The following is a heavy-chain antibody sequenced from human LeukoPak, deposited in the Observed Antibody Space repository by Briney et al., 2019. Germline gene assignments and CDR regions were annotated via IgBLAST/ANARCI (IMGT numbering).Heavy chain of an antibody. CDR2: IGGSGGST. Sequence: HPGGSLRLSCAASGFTFSTYAMSWVRQAPGKGLEWVSVIGGSGGSTYYADSVKGRFTISRDNSRNTLYLQMNSLRAEDTAVYYCARGSSSWPYWGQGTLVTVSS. D-gene: IGHD6-13*01. V-gene: IGHV3-23*01. J-gene: IGHJ4*02. CDR3: ARGSSSWPY. CDR1: GFTFSTYA.